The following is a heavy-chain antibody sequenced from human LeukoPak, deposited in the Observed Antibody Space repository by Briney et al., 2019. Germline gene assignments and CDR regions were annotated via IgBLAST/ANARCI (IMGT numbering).Heavy chain of an antibody. J-gene: IGHJ4*02. CDR3: TRRPPPMIVVVSNFDY. CDR2: IRSKAYGGTT. Sequence: GGSLRLSCAASGFTFTTYWMSWVRQAPGKGLEWVGFIRSKAYGGTTEYAASVKGRFTISRDDSKSIAYLQMNSLKTEDTAVYYCTRRPPPMIVVVSNFDYWGQGTLVTVSS. V-gene: IGHV3-49*04. CDR1: GFTFTTYW. D-gene: IGHD3-22*01.